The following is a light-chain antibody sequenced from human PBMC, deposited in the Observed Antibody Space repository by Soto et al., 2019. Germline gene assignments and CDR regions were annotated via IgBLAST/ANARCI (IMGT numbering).Light chain of an antibody. CDR1: SSDVGGYNY. V-gene: IGLV2-14*03. Sequence: QSALTQPASVYGSPGQSITISCTGTSSDVGGYNYVSWYQHHPGKAPKRIIYDVTSRPSGVSIRFSGSKSDNTASLTISGLQPEDEADYHCSSYTTSNTRQIVFGTGTKVTVL. CDR2: DVT. CDR3: SSYTTSNTRQIV. J-gene: IGLJ1*01.